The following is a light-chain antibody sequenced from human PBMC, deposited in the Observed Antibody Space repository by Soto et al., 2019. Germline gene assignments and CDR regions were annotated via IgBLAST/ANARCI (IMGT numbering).Light chain of an antibody. J-gene: IGLJ1*01. V-gene: IGLV2-23*02. CDR3: CSFAASKHFTYV. CDR2: EVN. CDR1: ISDVGSHNL. Sequence: QSVLTQPASVSGSPGQSITISCTGTISDVGSHNLVSWYQQHPDKAPKLIIYEVNERPSGVSSRFSGSKSGNTASLTVSGLQPHDEADYHSCSFAASKHFTYVF.